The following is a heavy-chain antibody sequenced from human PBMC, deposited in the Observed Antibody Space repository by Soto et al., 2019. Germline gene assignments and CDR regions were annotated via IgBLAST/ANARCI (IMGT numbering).Heavy chain of an antibody. CDR2: IKSKTDGGTT. CDR3: TTDPVTMIVVVPSSG. D-gene: IGHD3-22*01. Sequence: PGGSMRLSCAAAGLTFSNAWMNWVRQAPGKGLEWVGRIKSKTDGGTTDYAAPVKGRFTISRDDSKNTLYLQMNSLKTEDTAVYYCTTDPVTMIVVVPSSGWGQGTLVTVSS. V-gene: IGHV3-15*07. J-gene: IGHJ4*02. CDR1: GLTFSNAW.